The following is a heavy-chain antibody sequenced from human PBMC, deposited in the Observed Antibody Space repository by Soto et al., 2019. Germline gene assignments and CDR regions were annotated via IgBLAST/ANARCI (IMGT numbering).Heavy chain of an antibody. CDR2: IYPGGNT. CDR3: AILVGVAISP. J-gene: IGHJ4*02. V-gene: IGHV4-30-2*01. Sequence: SETLSLTCAVSGGSISSGHYPWTWIRQPPGKGLEWIGYIYPGGNTYYSPSLKSRVTIALDTSKSRVSLRLNSVTAADTAVYYCAILVGVAISPWGEGTLVTVSS. D-gene: IGHD2-8*02. CDR1: GGSISSGHYP.